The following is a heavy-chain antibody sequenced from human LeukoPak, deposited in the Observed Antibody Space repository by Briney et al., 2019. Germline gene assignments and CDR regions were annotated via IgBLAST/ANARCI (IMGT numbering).Heavy chain of an antibody. J-gene: IGHJ6*03. Sequence: GGSLRLSCAASGFTFSSYGMHWVRQAPGKGLEWVAFIRYDGSNKYYADSVKGRFTISRDNAKNSLYLQMNSLRAEDTAVYYCARVGYSGYSSSWLYYYYYYMDVWGKGTTVTVSS. CDR1: GFTFSSYG. CDR2: IRYDGSNK. D-gene: IGHD6-13*01. CDR3: ARVGYSGYSSSWLYYYYYYMDV. V-gene: IGHV3-30*02.